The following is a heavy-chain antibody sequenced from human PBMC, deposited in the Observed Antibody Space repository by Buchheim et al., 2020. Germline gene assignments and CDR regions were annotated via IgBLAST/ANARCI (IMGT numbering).Heavy chain of an antibody. Sequence: QITLKESGPTLVKPTQTLTLTCTFSGFSLSTTGVGVGWIRQPPGKALEWLALIYWDDDKRYSPYLKSRLTITKDTSKTQVVLILSNMDPVDTATYYCTHRQGGLRFFDYWGQGTL. CDR1: GFSLSTTGVG. CDR2: IYWDDDK. D-gene: IGHD5-12*01. J-gene: IGHJ4*02. V-gene: IGHV2-5*02. CDR3: THRQGGLRFFDY.